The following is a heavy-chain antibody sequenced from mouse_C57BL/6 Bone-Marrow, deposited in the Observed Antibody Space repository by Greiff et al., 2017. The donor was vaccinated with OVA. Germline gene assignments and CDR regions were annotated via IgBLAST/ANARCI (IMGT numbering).Heavy chain of an antibody. CDR1: GFTFSDYG. V-gene: IGHV5-15*01. CDR2: ISNLAYSI. J-gene: IGHJ2*01. D-gene: IGHD1-1*01. Sequence: EVMLVESGGGLVQPGGSLKLSCAASGFTFSDYGMAWVRQAPRKGPEWVAFISNLAYSIYYADTVTGRFTISRENAKNTLYLEMSSLRSEDTAMYYCARRGYYYGSSYVFDYWGQGTTLTVSS. CDR3: ARRGYYYGSSYVFDY.